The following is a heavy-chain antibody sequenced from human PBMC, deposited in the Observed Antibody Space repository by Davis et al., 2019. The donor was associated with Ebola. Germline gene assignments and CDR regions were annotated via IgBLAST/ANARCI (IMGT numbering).Heavy chain of an antibody. Sequence: GESLKISCAASGFTFSSYWMHWVRQAPGKGLVWVSRINSDGSSTSYADSVKGRFTISRDNAKNTLYLQMNSLRAEDTAVYYCARGYCSGGSCTHYYYYGMDAWGQGTTVTVSS. CDR1: GFTFSSYW. CDR3: ARGYCSGGSCTHYYYYGMDA. V-gene: IGHV3-74*01. CDR2: INSDGSST. D-gene: IGHD2-15*01. J-gene: IGHJ6*02.